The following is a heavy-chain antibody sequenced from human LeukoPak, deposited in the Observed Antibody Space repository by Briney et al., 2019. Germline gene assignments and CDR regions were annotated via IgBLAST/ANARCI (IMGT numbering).Heavy chain of an antibody. Sequence: SETLSLTCEVYGGSFSDYYWSWIRQPPGKGLEWIGEINHGGGTSYNPSLKSRVTMSVDTSKNQFSVKLTSVTAADTAVYYCARAKDSYGKVFDCWGQGTLVTVSS. CDR2: INHGGGT. CDR3: ARAKDSYGKVFDC. J-gene: IGHJ5*01. D-gene: IGHD5-18*01. CDR1: GGSFSDYY. V-gene: IGHV4-34*01.